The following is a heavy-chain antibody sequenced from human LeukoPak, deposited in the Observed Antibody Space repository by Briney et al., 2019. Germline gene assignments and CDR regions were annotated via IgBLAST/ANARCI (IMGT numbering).Heavy chain of an antibody. V-gene: IGHV4-59*08. J-gene: IGHJ4*01. D-gene: IGHD3-22*01. Sequence: SETLTLTCTVSGGSFGSYPWTWIRQPPGMGLEWIGYIRNSGSTNYNPSLNSRVTISVDTSKNQFSLKLSSVTAADTASYFCARRGYYERGYFEPWGHKALVT. CDR3: ARRGYYERGYFEP. CDR2: IRNSGST. CDR1: GGSFGSYP.